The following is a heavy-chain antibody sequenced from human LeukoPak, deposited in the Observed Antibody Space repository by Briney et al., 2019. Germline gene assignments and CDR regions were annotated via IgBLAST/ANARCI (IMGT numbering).Heavy chain of an antibody. CDR2: INHSGST. Sequence: SETLSLTCAVYGGSFSGYYWSWIRQPPGKGLEWIGEINHSGSTNYNPSLKSRVTISVDTTKNQFSLTLSSVTAADTAVYYCARGQKYRNGYTVTELGSGYFDYWGQGTLVTVSS. CDR3: ARGQKYRNGYTVTELGSGYFDY. D-gene: IGHD5-18*01. V-gene: IGHV4-34*01. J-gene: IGHJ4*02. CDR1: GGSFSGYY.